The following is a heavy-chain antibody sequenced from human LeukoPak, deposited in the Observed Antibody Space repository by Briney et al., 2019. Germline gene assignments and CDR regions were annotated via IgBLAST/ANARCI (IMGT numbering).Heavy chain of an antibody. Sequence: TGGSLRLSCAVSGFTFSSYSMNWVRQAPGKGLEWVSSISSSSSYIYYADSVKGRFTISRDNAKNSLYLQMNSLRAEDTAVYYCARDPIYGSGSYYLDYWGQGTLVTVSS. CDR2: ISSSSSYI. J-gene: IGHJ4*02. CDR3: ARDPIYGSGSYYLDY. CDR1: GFTFSSYS. V-gene: IGHV3-21*01. D-gene: IGHD3-10*01.